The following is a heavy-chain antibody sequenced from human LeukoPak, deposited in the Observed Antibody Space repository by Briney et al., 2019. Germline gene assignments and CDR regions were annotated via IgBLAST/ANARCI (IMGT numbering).Heavy chain of an antibody. CDR3: ARVRKSIAAAGFFDY. V-gene: IGHV1-18*01. D-gene: IGHD6-13*01. CDR1: GYTFTSYG. Sequence: ASVKVSCKASGYTFTSYGISWVRQAPGQGLEWMGWISAYNGNTNYAQKLQGRVTMTTDTSTSTAYMELRSPRSDDTAVYYCARVRKSIAAAGFFDYWGQGTLVTVSS. J-gene: IGHJ4*02. CDR2: ISAYNGNT.